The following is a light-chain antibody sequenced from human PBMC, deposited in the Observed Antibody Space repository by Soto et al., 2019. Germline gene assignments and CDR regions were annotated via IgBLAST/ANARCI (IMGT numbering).Light chain of an antibody. CDR1: QSVNNDY. Sequence: ETVLTQSPGTVSLSPGERATLSCRTSQSVNNDYLAWYQQKPGQAPRLLIYGVFNRATGIPGRFSGSGSGTDFTLTISGLEPEDSAVYSCQHYDGSPRTFGQGTKLEIK. CDR3: QHYDGSPRT. J-gene: IGKJ2*01. CDR2: GVF. V-gene: IGKV3-20*01.